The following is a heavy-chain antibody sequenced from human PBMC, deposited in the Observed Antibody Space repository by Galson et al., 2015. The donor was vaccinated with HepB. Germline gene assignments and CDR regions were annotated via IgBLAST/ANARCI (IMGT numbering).Heavy chain of an antibody. CDR2: IYNSGGT. D-gene: IGHD3-16*01. V-gene: IGHV4-39*01. CDR1: GGSLSSRNCY. Sequence: ETLSLTCTVSGGSLSSRNCYWGWIRQPPGKGLEWIGSIYNSGGTYYNPSLKSRVTISVDTPKNQFSLKLTSVTAADTAVYYCARHYHVTASDYYYGMDLWGQGTTVTVSS. CDR3: ARHYHVTASDYYYGMDL. J-gene: IGHJ6*02.